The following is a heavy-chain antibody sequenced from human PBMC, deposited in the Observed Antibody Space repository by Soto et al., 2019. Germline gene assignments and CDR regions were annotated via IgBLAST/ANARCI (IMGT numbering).Heavy chain of an antibody. J-gene: IGHJ3*02. V-gene: IGHV3-23*01. CDR3: AKDESEAPSGWLEQDAFDI. D-gene: IGHD3-3*01. CDR1: GFTFSSYA. CDR2: ISGSGGST. Sequence: GGSLRLSCAASGFTFSSYAMSWVRQAPGKGLEWVSAISGSGGSTYYADSVKGRFTISRDNSKNTLYLQMNSLRAEDTAVYYCAKDESEAPSGWLEQDAFDIWGQGTMVTVSS.